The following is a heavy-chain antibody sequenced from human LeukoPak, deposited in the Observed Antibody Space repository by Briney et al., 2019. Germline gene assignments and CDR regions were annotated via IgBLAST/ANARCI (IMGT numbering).Heavy chain of an antibody. Sequence: ASVKVSCKASGYTFTSYAMHWVRQAPGQRLEWMGWINAGNGNTKYSQKFQGRVTITRDTSASTAYMELSSLRSEDTAVYYCASDYGDHGYYYCGMDVWGKGTTVTVSS. D-gene: IGHD4-17*01. CDR2: INAGNGNT. J-gene: IGHJ6*04. CDR1: GYTFTSYA. V-gene: IGHV1-3*01. CDR3: ASDYGDHGYYYCGMDV.